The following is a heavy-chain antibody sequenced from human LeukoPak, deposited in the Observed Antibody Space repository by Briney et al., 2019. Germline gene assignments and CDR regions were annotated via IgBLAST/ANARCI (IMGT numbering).Heavy chain of an antibody. V-gene: IGHV1-46*01. D-gene: IGHD1-26*01. Sequence: GASVKVSCKASGYTFTSYYMHWVRQAPGQGLEWMGIINPSGGSTSYAQKFQGRVTMTRDMSTSTVYMELSSLRSEDTAVYYCARESIVGATLIDYYFDYWGQGTLVTVSS. J-gene: IGHJ4*02. CDR2: INPSGGST. CDR1: GYTFTSYY. CDR3: ARESIVGATLIDYYFDY.